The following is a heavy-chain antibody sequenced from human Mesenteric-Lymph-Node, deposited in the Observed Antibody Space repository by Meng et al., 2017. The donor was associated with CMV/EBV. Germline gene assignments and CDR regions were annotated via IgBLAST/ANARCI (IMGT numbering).Heavy chain of an antibody. CDR1: GFTFSDYA. J-gene: IGHJ4*02. V-gene: IGHV3-23*01. D-gene: IGHD5/OR15-5a*01. CDR2: SSGDGARS. Sequence: GILKISCAASGFTFSDYAMSWVRQAPGKGPEWVSASSGDGARSYYADSVRGRFTISRDTSKNTLYLQMNSPRAEDTAIYYCAKGLSVFDYWGQGTLVTVSS. CDR3: AKGLSVFDY.